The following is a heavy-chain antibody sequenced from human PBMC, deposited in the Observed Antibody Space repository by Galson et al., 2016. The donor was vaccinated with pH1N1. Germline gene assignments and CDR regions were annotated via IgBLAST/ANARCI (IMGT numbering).Heavy chain of an antibody. CDR3: ARSRTIWSGYYDAPHLDY. D-gene: IGHD3-3*01. CDR1: GGSISSYY. J-gene: IGHJ4*02. V-gene: IGHV4-4*07. Sequence: LSLTCTVSGGSISSYYWNWIRQPAGKGLEWIGRIYTTGSTNYNPSLKSRVTMSIDMSKNQFSLKLSSVTAADTAVYYCARSRTIWSGYYDAPHLDYWGQGTLVAVSS. CDR2: IYTTGST.